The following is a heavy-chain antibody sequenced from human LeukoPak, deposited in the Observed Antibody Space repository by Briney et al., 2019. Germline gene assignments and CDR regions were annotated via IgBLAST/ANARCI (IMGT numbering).Heavy chain of an antibody. J-gene: IGHJ4*02. D-gene: IGHD6-13*01. V-gene: IGHV1-69*01. CDR2: IIPIFGTA. Sequence: SVKVSCKASGGTFSSYATSWVRQAPGQGLEWMGGIIPIFGTANYAQKFQGRVTITADESTSTAYMELSSLRSEDTAVYYCAREGGRTAAAEYYFDYWGQGTLVTVSS. CDR1: GGTFSSYA. CDR3: AREGGRTAAAEYYFDY.